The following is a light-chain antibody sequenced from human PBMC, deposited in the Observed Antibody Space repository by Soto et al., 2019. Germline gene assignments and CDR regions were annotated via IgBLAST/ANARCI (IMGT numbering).Light chain of an antibody. CDR3: QQYYSSPIT. CDR1: QSVLYSSNNKNY. J-gene: IGKJ5*01. Sequence: DMVMTQSPDSLAVSLGERATINCKSSQSVLYSSNNKNYLAWYQQKPGQPPKLLIYWASIRESGVPDRFSGSGSGTDFTLTISSLQAEDVALYYCQQYYSSPITFGQGTRLEI. CDR2: WAS. V-gene: IGKV4-1*01.